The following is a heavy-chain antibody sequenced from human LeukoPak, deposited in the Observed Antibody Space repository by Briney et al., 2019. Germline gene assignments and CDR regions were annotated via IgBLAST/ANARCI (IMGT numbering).Heavy chain of an antibody. Sequence: GGSLRLSCAASGFTFSGYWMHWVRQAPGKGLVWVARINSDGYSISYADSVKGRFTISRDNAKSTVFLQMNSLRAEGTAVYYCARIHCGSTCYSNWGQGTLVIVSS. CDR1: GFTFSGYW. D-gene: IGHD2-21*02. CDR3: ARIHCGSTCYSN. J-gene: IGHJ1*01. CDR2: INSDGYSI. V-gene: IGHV3-74*01.